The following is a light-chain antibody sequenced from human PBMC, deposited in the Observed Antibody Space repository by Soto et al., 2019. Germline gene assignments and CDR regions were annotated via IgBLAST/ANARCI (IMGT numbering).Light chain of an antibody. V-gene: IGKV1-5*01. J-gene: IGKJ1*01. CDR1: QSISSW. CDR3: QQYNSYPWT. CDR2: DAS. Sequence: DVQVSRSRCTPYRSIRKRVTITCRASQSISSWLAWYQQKPGKAPKLLIYDASSLESGVPSRFSVSGSGTEFTLTISSLQPDDFATYYCQQYNSYPWTFGQGTKVDIK.